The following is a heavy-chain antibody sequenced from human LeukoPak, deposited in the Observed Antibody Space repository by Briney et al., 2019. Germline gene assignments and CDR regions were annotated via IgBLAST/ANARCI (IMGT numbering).Heavy chain of an antibody. D-gene: IGHD2-2*01. CDR1: GGSISGRRYY. CDR3: ARTFVVGWFDP. Sequence: PSETLSLTCSVSGGSISGRRYYWGWIRQPPGRGLEWIGSIHYDGATYYNPSLKSRVTMSVDTSKNQFSLKLSSVTAADTAVYYCARTFVVGWFDPWGQGTLVTVSS. V-gene: IGHV4-39*01. J-gene: IGHJ5*02. CDR2: IHYDGAT.